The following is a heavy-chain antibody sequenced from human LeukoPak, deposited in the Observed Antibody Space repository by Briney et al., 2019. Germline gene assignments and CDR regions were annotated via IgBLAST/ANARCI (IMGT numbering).Heavy chain of an antibody. CDR3: ARVAGVRGDSFNY. CDR1: GFTFSSYW. V-gene: IGHV3-74*01. J-gene: IGHJ4*02. Sequence: GGSLRLSCAASGFTFSSYWMHWVRQAPGKGLVWVSRINSDGSSTSYADSVKGRFTISRDNTKNTLYLQMNSLRAEDTAVYYCARVAGVRGDSFNYWGQGTLVTVSS. CDR2: INSDGSST. D-gene: IGHD2-21*02.